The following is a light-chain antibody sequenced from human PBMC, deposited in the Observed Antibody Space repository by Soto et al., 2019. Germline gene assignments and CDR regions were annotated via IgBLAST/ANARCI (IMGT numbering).Light chain of an antibody. J-gene: IGLJ2*01. CDR3: QSYDSSLSPVV. CDR2: GNS. Sequence: QPVLTQPPSVSGAPGQRVTISCTRSSSNIGAGYDVHWYQQLPGTAPKLLIYGNSNRPSGVPDRFSGSKSGTSASLAITGLQAEDEADYYCQSYDSSLSPVVFGGGTKLTVL. CDR1: SSNIGAGYD. V-gene: IGLV1-40*01.